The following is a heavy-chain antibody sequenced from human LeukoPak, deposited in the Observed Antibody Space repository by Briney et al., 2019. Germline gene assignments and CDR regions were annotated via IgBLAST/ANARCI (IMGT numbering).Heavy chain of an antibody. J-gene: IGHJ6*03. V-gene: IGHV4-4*02. D-gene: IGHD3-3*01. CDR1: GDSISSSNW. CDR3: ARMVTYYDFWSGYSYYYYYMDV. Sequence: SETLSLTCPVSGDSISSSNWWNWVRRPPRKGLEWIGEISHSGSTNYNPSLKSRVTMSVDTSKNQFSLKLSSVTAADTAVYYCARMVTYYDFWSGYSYYYYYMDVWGKGTTVTVSS. CDR2: ISHSGST.